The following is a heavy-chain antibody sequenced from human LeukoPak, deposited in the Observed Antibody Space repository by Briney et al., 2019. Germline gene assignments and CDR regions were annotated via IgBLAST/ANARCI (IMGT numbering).Heavy chain of an antibody. D-gene: IGHD3-22*01. CDR3: AKRPRDTSGYYLGAFDD. J-gene: IGHJ3*01. CDR2: IGASGADT. CDR1: GFTFSTYA. V-gene: IGHV3-23*01. Sequence: SGGSLRLSCTASGFTFSTYAMTWVRQAPGKGLDWVSGIGASGADTYYADSAKGRFTVSRDNSKDTLYLQMSSLRADDTAVYFCAKRPRDTSGYYLGAFDDWGQGTTVTVSS.